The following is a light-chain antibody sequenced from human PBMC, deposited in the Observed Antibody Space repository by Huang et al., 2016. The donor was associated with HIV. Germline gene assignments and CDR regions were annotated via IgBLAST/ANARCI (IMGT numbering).Light chain of an antibody. Sequence: DIQVTQSPSTLSAFVGDRVNITCRTSQRISTWLAWYQQRPGKAPNLLISKASNLETLVPSRFSGNGSGTEFTLTINGLQPDDLATYYCQHQWTFGQGTKVEIK. V-gene: IGKV1-5*03. CDR3: QHQWT. CDR2: KAS. CDR1: QRISTW. J-gene: IGKJ1*01.